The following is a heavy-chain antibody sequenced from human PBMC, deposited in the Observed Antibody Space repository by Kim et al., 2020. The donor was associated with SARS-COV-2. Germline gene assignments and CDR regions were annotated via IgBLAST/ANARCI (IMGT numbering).Heavy chain of an antibody. CDR3: ASGLGGS. Sequence: GGSLRLSCAASGFTVSIKHMSWVRQAPGKGLEWVSIIYSGGTTYYADSVKGRFTISRDNSTNTLYLQMNSLRADDTAVYYCASGLGGSWGQGTLVTVSS. CDR2: IYSGGTT. J-gene: IGHJ5*02. V-gene: IGHV3-53*01. CDR1: GFTVSIKH.